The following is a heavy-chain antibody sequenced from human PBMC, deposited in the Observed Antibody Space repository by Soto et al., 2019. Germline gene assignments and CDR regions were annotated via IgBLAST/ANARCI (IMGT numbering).Heavy chain of an antibody. CDR2: ISYDGSNK. CDR3: ARDRVGYSYGLTYYGMDV. CDR1: GFTFSSYA. J-gene: IGHJ6*02. D-gene: IGHD5-18*01. Sequence: QVQLVESGGGVVQPGRSLRLSCAASGFTFSSYAMHWVRQAPGKGLEWVAVISYDGSNKYYADSVKGRFTISRDNSKNTLYLQMNSMRAEDTAVYYCARDRVGYSYGLTYYGMDVWGQGTTVTVSS. V-gene: IGHV3-30-3*01.